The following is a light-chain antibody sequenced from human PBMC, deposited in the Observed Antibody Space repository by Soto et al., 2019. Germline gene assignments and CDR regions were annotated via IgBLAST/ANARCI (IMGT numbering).Light chain of an antibody. Sequence: EIVLTQSPATLSLSPGERATLSCRASQSVGGYLDWYQQKPGQAPRLLIYGASSRATGIPDRFSGSGSGTDFTLTISRLEPEDFAVYYCQHYGSLVLTFGGGTKVEIK. CDR2: GAS. V-gene: IGKV3-20*01. J-gene: IGKJ4*01. CDR3: QHYGSLVLT. CDR1: QSVGGY.